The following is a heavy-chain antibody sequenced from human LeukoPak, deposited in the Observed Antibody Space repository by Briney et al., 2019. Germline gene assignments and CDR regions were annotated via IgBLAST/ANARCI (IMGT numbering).Heavy chain of an antibody. D-gene: IGHD3-22*01. CDR1: GGSFSDYY. J-gene: IGHJ4*02. CDR3: ARCGGYDYFDDY. Sequence: KPSETLSLTCAVYGGSFSDYYWTWIRQPPGKGLEWIGEINHSGNTKYNPSPKSRVTISVDTSKNQFSLKVNSVTAADTAFYYCARCGGYDYFDDYWGQGTLVTVSS. CDR2: INHSGNT. V-gene: IGHV4-34*01.